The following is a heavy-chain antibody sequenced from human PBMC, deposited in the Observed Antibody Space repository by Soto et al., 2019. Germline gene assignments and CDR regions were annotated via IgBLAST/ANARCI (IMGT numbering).Heavy chain of an antibody. CDR1: GYTFTSYA. Sequence: ASVKVSCKASGYTFTSYAMRWVRQAPGQRLEWMGWINAGNGNTKYSQKFQGRVTITTDTSASTAYMELSSLRSEDTAVYYCARDGAVAGDSNFDYWGQGTLATVSS. CDR3: ARDGAVAGDSNFDY. J-gene: IGHJ4*02. V-gene: IGHV1-3*01. CDR2: INAGNGNT. D-gene: IGHD6-19*01.